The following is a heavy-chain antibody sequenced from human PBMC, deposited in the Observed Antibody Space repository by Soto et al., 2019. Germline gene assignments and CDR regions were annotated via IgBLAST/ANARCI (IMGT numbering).Heavy chain of an antibody. CDR2: ISWDSGSI. CDR3: AKGNGAGSYTLY. Sequence: EVQLVESGGGLVQPGRSLRLSCAASGFTFDDYAMQWVRQAPGKGLEWVSGISWDSGSIGYADSVKGRFTISRDNAKNSLYLQKNSLRPEDTALYYCAKGNGAGSYTLYWGQGTLVTVSS. J-gene: IGHJ4*02. D-gene: IGHD3-10*01. CDR1: GFTFDDYA. V-gene: IGHV3-9*01.